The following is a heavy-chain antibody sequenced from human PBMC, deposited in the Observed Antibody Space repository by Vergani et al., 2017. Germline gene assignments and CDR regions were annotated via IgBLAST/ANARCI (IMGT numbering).Heavy chain of an antibody. J-gene: IGHJ5*02. CDR2: IYTSGST. D-gene: IGHD2/OR15-2a*01. CDR1: GGSISSGRYY. CDR3: AHFPSGAWFDP. Sequence: QVQLQESGPGLVKPSQTLSLTCTVSGGSISSGRYYWSWIRQPAGKGLEWIGRIYTSGSTNYNPSLKSRVTMSVDTSKYQFSLKLSSVTAADTAVYYCAHFPSGAWFDPWGQGTLVSVSS. V-gene: IGHV4-61*02.